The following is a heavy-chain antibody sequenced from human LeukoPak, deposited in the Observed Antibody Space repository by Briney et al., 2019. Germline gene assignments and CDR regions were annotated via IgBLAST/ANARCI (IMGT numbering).Heavy chain of an antibody. J-gene: IGHJ4*02. V-gene: IGHV3-7*01. D-gene: IGHD5-12*01. CDR3: ARFGYSGWNLEY. Sequence: GGSLRLSCAASGFTFSSYAMSWVRQAPGKGLEWVANINQGGSVKYYVDSVKGRFTISRDDAKSSLYVQMNSLRDEDTAVYYCARFGYSGWNLEYWGQGTLVTVSS. CDR1: GFTFSSYA. CDR2: INQGGSVK.